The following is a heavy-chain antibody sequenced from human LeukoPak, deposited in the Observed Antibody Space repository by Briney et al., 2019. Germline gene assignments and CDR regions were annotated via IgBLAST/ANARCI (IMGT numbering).Heavy chain of an antibody. Sequence: PSGTLSLTCAVSGASISSSNWWSWVRQTPGKGLEWLAEIYHSGSTNYNPSLKSRVTISVDTSKNQFSLKLTSVTAADTAVYYCARVENYGSGSSEYWFDPWGQGTLVTVSS. D-gene: IGHD3-10*01. CDR2: IYHSGST. CDR3: ARVENYGSGSSEYWFDP. V-gene: IGHV4-4*02. J-gene: IGHJ5*02. CDR1: GASISSSNW.